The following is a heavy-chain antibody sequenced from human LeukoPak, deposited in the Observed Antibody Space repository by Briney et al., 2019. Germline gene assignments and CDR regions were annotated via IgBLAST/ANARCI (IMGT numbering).Heavy chain of an antibody. D-gene: IGHD3-22*01. CDR1: GFTFSSYA. CDR2: ISGSGGST. J-gene: IGHJ4*02. V-gene: IGHV3-23*01. Sequence: GGSLRLSCAASGFTFSSYAMSWVRQAPGKGLEWVSAISGSGGSTYYADSVKGRFTISRDNSKNTLYLQMNSLRAEDTAVYYCAKVGEYYYDSSGYYYFDYWGQGTLVTVSS. CDR3: AKVGEYYYDSSGYYYFDY.